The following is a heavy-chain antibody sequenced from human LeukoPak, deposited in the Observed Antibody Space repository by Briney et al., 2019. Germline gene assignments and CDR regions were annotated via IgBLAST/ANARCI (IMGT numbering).Heavy chain of an antibody. Sequence: PGGSLRLSCAASGFTFSSYSMNWVRQAPGKGLEWVSYISSSSSTIYYADSVKGRFTISGDNAKNSLYLQMNSLRAEDTAVYYCAKAGRGVYYYGSGSYYNGAFDIWGQGTMATVSS. J-gene: IGHJ3*02. CDR2: ISSSSSTI. CDR3: AKAGRGVYYYGSGSYYNGAFDI. D-gene: IGHD3-10*01. CDR1: GFTFSSYS. V-gene: IGHV3-48*01.